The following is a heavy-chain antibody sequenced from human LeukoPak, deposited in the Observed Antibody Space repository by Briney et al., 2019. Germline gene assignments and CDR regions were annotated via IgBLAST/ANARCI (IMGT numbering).Heavy chain of an antibody. CDR3: ARLLGYCGSASCRGAFDI. J-gene: IGHJ3*02. V-gene: IGHV5-51*01. D-gene: IGHD2-2*01. CDR2: IYPGDSDT. CDR1: GYSFTSYW. Sequence: GESLKISCKGSGYSFTSYWIGWVRQMPGKGLEWMGIIYPGDSDTRYSPSFQGQVTISADKSISTAYLQWSSLKASDTAMYYCARLLGYCGSASCRGAFDIWGQGTMVTVSS.